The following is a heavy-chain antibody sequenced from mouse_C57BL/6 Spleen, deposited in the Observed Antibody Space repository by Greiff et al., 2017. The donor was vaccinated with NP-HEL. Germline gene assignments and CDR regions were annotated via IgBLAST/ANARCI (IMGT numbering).Heavy chain of an antibody. D-gene: IGHD1-1*01. CDR3: TRGILRLYYFDY. J-gene: IGHJ2*01. CDR2: IDPETGGT. V-gene: IGHV1-15*01. Sequence: VKLVESGAELVRPGASVTLSCKASGYTFTDYEMHWVKQTPVHGLEWIGAIDPETGGTAYNQKFKGKAILTADKSSSTAYMELRSLTSEDSAVYYCTRGILRLYYFDYWGQGTTLTVSS. CDR1: GYTFTDYE.